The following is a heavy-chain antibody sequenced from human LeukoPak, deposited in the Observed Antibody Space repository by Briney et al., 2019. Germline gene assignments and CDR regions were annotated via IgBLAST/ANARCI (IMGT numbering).Heavy chain of an antibody. V-gene: IGHV1-46*01. Sequence: GASVKVSCKASGYTFTGYYMHWVRQAPGQGLEWMGIINPSGGSASYAQKFQGRVTMTRDMSTSTVYMELSSLRSEDTAVYYCARDTVASSFDYWGQGTLVTVSS. D-gene: IGHD4-23*01. CDR3: ARDTVASSFDY. CDR2: INPSGGSA. CDR1: GYTFTGYY. J-gene: IGHJ4*02.